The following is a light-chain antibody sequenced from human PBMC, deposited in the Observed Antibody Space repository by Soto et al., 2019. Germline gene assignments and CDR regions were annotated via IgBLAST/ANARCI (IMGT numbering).Light chain of an antibody. J-gene: IGKJ4*01. Sequence: EIVMTQSPATLSVSPGERAALSCRASQSISTNLAWYQQKPGQAPRLLIYGAYTRATGIPARFSGSGSGTEFTLTISSLQSEDCAVYYCQQYNNWPPLTFGGGTKVEIK. CDR3: QQYNNWPPLT. CDR1: QSISTN. CDR2: GAY. V-gene: IGKV3-15*01.